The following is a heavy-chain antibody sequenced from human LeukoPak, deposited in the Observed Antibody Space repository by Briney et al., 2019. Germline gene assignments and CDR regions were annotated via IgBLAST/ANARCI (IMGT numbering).Heavy chain of an antibody. J-gene: IGHJ4*02. Sequence: ASVKVSCKASGYTFTGYYIHWVRQAPGQGLEWMGWINPNSGGTNYAQKFQGRVTMTRDTSISTAYMELSRLRSDDTAVYYCASLWFGEYTIDYWGQGTLVTVSS. CDR3: ASLWFGEYTIDY. V-gene: IGHV1-2*02. CDR2: INPNSGGT. D-gene: IGHD3-10*01. CDR1: GYTFTGYY.